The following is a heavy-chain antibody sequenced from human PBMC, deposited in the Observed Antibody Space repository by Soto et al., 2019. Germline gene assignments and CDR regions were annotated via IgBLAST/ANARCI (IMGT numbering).Heavy chain of an antibody. CDR1: GFSLNTGGVG. D-gene: IGHD3-10*01. Sequence: ITLKESGPTLVKPTQTLTLTCTFSGFSLNTGGVGVGWVRQPRGKAMEWLALIYWDDDERYRPSLRSRLNITKDTINNQVVLTMTNMDPEDTATYYCVRNWRYYGCYYYYGMDAWGQVTTVTVSS. CDR2: IYWDDDE. V-gene: IGHV2-5*02. J-gene: IGHJ6*02. CDR3: VRNWRYYGCYYYYGMDA.